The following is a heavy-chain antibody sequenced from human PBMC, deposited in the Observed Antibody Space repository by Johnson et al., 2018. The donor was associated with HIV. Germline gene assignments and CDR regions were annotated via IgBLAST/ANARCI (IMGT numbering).Heavy chain of an antibody. V-gene: IGHV3-30-3*01. J-gene: IGHJ3*02. CDR3: AGYSSSWYDAFDI. Sequence: QVQLVESGGGVVQPGTSLRLSCAASGFTFSYYAIFWVRQAPGKGLEWVAVISYDGSSKYYADSVKGRFTISRDNAKNSLYLQMNSLRAEDTALYYCAGYSSSWYDAFDIWGQGTMVTVSS. CDR2: ISYDGSSK. D-gene: IGHD6-13*01. CDR1: GFTFSYYA.